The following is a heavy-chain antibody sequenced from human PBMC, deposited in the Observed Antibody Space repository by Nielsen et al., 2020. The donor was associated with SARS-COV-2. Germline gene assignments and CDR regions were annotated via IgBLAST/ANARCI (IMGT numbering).Heavy chain of an antibody. D-gene: IGHD3-9*01. J-gene: IGHJ6*02. CDR3: AAPTTIFYFYGMDV. V-gene: IGHV3-21*01. Sequence: GGSLRLSCAGSGFTFSSCSMNWVRQAPGKGLEWVSSISTSSSYIYYADSVKGRFIISRDNAKNSLYLQMNSLRAEDTAVYYCAAPTTIFYFYGMDVWGQGTTVTVSS. CDR2: ISTSSSYI. CDR1: GFTFSSCS.